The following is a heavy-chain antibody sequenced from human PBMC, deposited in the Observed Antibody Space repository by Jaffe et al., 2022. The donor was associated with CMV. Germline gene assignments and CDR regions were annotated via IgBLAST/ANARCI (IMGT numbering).Heavy chain of an antibody. Sequence: QVQLRQWGAGLLTPSETLSLTCGVYGGSFSGYRWGWVRQTPEKGLEWIGEMIDGGYSNYNPSLKSRAAISMDRSKNQFSLSLTSVTAADTAVYYCVRLYTAAFDSWGQGTLVSVSS. D-gene: IGHD2-2*02. J-gene: IGHJ4*02. CDR1: GGSFSGYR. CDR2: MIDGGYS. V-gene: IGHV4-34*02. CDR3: VRLYTAAFDS.